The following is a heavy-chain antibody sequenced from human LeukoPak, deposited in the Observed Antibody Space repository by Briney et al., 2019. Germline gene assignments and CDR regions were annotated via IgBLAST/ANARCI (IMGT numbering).Heavy chain of an antibody. CDR2: INTDGSST. D-gene: IGHD6-19*01. Sequence: GGSLRLSCAASGFTFSSYWMHWVRQAPGKGLVWVSRINTDGSSTNYADSVKGRFTISRDNTKNTLYLQMNNLRAEDTAVYYCARVGSGWYTWGQGTLVTVSS. CDR3: ARVGSGWYT. CDR1: GFTFSSYW. J-gene: IGHJ5*02. V-gene: IGHV3-74*01.